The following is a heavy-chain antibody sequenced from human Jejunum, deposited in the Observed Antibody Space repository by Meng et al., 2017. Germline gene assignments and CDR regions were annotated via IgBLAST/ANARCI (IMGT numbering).Heavy chain of an antibody. CDR3: ARPSDSSAYDWYFDL. CDR2: IYGGDSDT. Sequence: GGSLRLSCKVSGSTFSSYWIAWVRHLPGKGLEWMGIIYGGDSDTRYSPSFQGQVLISADKSISTAYLQWSSLRASDTATYYCARPSDSSAYDWYFDLWGRGTLVTVSS. CDR1: GSTFSSYW. D-gene: IGHD6-25*01. J-gene: IGHJ2*01. V-gene: IGHV5-51*01.